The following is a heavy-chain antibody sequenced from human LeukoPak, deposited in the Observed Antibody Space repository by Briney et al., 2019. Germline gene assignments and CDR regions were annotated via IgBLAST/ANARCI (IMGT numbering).Heavy chain of an antibody. D-gene: IGHD3-10*01. CDR2: ISGSGGST. V-gene: IGHV3-23*01. J-gene: IGHJ6*02. CDR3: AKWALYGSGSPYYYGMDV. CDR1: GFTFSSYA. Sequence: GGSLRLSCAASGFTFSSYAMSWVRQAPGKGLEWVSAISGSGGSTYYADSVKGRFTICRDNSKNTLYLQMNSLRAEDTAVYYCAKWALYGSGSPYYYGMDVWGQGTTVTVSS.